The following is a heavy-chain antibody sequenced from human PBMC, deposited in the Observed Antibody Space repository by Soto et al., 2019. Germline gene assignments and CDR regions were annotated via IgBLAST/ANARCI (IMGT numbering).Heavy chain of an antibody. V-gene: IGHV1-69*04. CDR1: GGTFSSYT. Sequence: ASVKVSCKASGGTFSSYTISWVRQAPGQGLEWMGRIIPILGIANYAQKFQGRVTITADKSTSTAYMELSSLRSEDTAVYYCARDQVTIFGVVTWYYFDYWGQGTLVTVSS. J-gene: IGHJ4*02. CDR3: ARDQVTIFGVVTWYYFDY. D-gene: IGHD3-3*01. CDR2: IIPILGIA.